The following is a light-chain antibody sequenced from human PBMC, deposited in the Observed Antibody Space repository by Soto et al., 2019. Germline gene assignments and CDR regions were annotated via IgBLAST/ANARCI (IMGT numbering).Light chain of an antibody. CDR2: LIT. CDR3: SSYAGNNNVV. J-gene: IGLJ3*02. Sequence: QSVLTQPPSASGSPGRSVTISCTGTSSDIGGYNYVSWYQQHPGEAPKLIIYLITKRPSGVPDRFSGSRSGNTASLTVSGLRTEDEADYYCSSYAGNNNVVFGGGTKVTVL. V-gene: IGLV2-8*01. CDR1: SSDIGGYNY.